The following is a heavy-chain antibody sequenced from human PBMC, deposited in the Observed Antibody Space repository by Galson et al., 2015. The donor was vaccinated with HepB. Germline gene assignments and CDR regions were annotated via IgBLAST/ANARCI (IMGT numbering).Heavy chain of an antibody. CDR1: GGTFSSYA. CDR3: ARGLGGTSSRAAGTFDY. D-gene: IGHD6-13*01. J-gene: IGHJ4*02. CDR2: IIPIFGTA. V-gene: IGHV1-69*13. Sequence: SVKVSCKASGGTFSSYAISWVRQAPGQGLEWMGGIIPIFGTANYAQKFQGRVTITADESTSTAYMELSSLRSEDTAVYYCARGLGGTSSRAAGTFDYWGQGTLVTVSS.